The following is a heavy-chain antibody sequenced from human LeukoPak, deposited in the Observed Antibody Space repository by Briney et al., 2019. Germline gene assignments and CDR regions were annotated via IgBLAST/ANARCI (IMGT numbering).Heavy chain of an antibody. CDR3: ARGDYGLNEFDY. Sequence: SETLSLTCTVSGDSISSGDYYWSWIRQPPGKGLEWIGYIYYSGSTYYNPSLKSRLTISVDTSKNQFSLKLSSVTAADTAVYYCARGDYGLNEFDYWGQGTLVSVSS. CDR2: IYYSGST. V-gene: IGHV4-30-4*08. CDR1: GDSISSGDYY. J-gene: IGHJ4*02. D-gene: IGHD4-17*01.